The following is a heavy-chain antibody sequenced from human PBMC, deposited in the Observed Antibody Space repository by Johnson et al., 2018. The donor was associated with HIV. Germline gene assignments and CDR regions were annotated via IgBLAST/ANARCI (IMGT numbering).Heavy chain of an antibody. CDR3: ARGGSDVFDI. D-gene: IGHD3-16*01. J-gene: IGHJ3*02. Sequence: VQLVESGGGVVQPGKSLRLSCAASGFTFSTYAMHWVRQAPGKGLEWVSGISWNSDSIGFVDSVKGRFTISRDNARNSLYLQMNSLRAEDTAVYYCARGGSDVFDIWGQGTMVTVSS. CDR1: GFTFSTYA. CDR2: ISWNSDSI. V-gene: IGHV3-9*01.